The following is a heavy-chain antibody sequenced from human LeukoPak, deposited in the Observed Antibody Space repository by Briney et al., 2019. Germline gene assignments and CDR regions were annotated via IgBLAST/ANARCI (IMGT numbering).Heavy chain of an antibody. V-gene: IGHV3-21*01. CDR2: ISSSSSYI. CDR1: GLTFSSYS. J-gene: IGHJ4*02. Sequence: GGSLRLSCAASGLTFSSYSMNWVRQAPGKGLEWVSSISSSSSYIYYADSVKGRFTISRDNAKNSLYLQMNSLRAEDTAVYYCARAHYCSGGSCYPDYWGQGTLVTVSS. D-gene: IGHD2-15*01. CDR3: ARAHYCSGGSCYPDY.